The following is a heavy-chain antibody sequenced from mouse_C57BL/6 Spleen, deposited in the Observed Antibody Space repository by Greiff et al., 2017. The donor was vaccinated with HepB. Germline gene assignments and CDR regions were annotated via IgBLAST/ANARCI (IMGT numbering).Heavy chain of an antibody. V-gene: IGHV1-72*01. CDR2: FDPNSGGT. J-gene: IGHJ1*03. CDR1: GYTFTSYW. Sequence: QVQLQQPGAELVKPGASVKLSCKASGYTFTSYWMHWVKQRPGRGLEWIGRFDPNSGGTKYNEKFKSKATLTVDKPSSTAYMQLSSLTSEDSAVYYCAREIYDDYEGYFDVWGTGTTVTVSS. D-gene: IGHD2-4*01. CDR3: AREIYDDYEGYFDV.